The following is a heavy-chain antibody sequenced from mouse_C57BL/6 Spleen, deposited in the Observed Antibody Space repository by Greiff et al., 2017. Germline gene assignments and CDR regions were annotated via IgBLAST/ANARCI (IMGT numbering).Heavy chain of an antibody. CDR2: IHPNSGST. D-gene: IGHD2-4*01. Sequence: VKLMESGAELVKPGASVKLSCKASGYTFTSYWMHWVKQRPGQGLEWIGMIHPNSGSTNYNEKFKSKATLTVDKSSSTAYMQLSSLTSEDSAVYYCAREGGDYELFDYWGQGTTLTVSS. CDR3: AREGGDYELFDY. CDR1: GYTFTSYW. V-gene: IGHV1-64*01. J-gene: IGHJ2*01.